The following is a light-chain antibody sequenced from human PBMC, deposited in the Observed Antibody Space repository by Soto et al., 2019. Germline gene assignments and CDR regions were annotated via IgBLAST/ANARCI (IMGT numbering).Light chain of an antibody. CDR2: DDN. CDR1: SCNIGGNS. J-gene: IGLJ1*01. CDR3: GSWDSSLSAYV. Sequence: QSVPSPPPSVSAARGQKGTIPCSGSSCNIGGNSVSWYQQLPGTAPKLLIYDDNKRPSGIPDRFSGSKSGTSATLGITGFQTGDEADYYCGSWDSSLSAYVFGTGTKVTVL. V-gene: IGLV1-51*01.